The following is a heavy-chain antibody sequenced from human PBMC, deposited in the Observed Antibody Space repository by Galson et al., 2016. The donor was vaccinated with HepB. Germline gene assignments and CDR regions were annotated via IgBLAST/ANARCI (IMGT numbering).Heavy chain of an antibody. CDR1: GFTFSSYS. CDR2: ISSSSSYI. J-gene: IGHJ4*02. Sequence: LRLSCAASGFTFSSYSMNWVRQAPGKGLEWVSSISSSSSYIYYADSVKGRFTISRDNAKNSLYLQMNSLRVEDTAIYYCARGLYAAILDVWGQGTLVTVSS. CDR3: ARGLYAAILDV. D-gene: IGHD2-21*01. V-gene: IGHV3-21*01.